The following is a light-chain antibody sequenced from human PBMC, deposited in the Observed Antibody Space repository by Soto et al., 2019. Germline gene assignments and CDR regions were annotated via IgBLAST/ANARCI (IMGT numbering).Light chain of an antibody. CDR2: QAS. V-gene: IGKV1-5*03. CDR1: QSIGRF. J-gene: IGKJ5*01. Sequence: DIQMTQSPSTLSASVGDRVTITCRASQSIGRFLAWYQHQPGKAPKLLIYQASSLENGVPSRFSGSGSGTEFSLTISSLQPDDFATYYCQQSYSTPSITFGQGTRLEIK. CDR3: QQSYSTPSIT.